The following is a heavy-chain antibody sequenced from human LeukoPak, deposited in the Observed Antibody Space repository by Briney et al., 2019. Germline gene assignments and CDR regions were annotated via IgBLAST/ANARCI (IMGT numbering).Heavy chain of an antibody. V-gene: IGHV3-23*01. J-gene: IGHJ4*02. D-gene: IGHD2-8*02. CDR3: ATYRQVLLPFES. Sequence: GGSLRLSCAASGFTFSNYAMIWVRQPPGKGLEWVSSIFPSGGEIHYADSVRGRFTISRDNSKSTLSLQMNSLRAEDTAIYYCATYRQVLLPFESWGQGTLVTVSS. CDR1: GFTFSNYA. CDR2: IFPSGGEI.